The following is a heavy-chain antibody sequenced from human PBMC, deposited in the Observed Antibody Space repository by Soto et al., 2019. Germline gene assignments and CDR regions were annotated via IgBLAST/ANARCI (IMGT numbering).Heavy chain of an antibody. CDR1: GDSVSTNSYS. Sequence: PSETLSLTCTVSGDSVSTNSYSWGWIRQSPGKGLELIGTIYSSENTYYNPSLLSRVTISVDASKNEFSLRLSSVTAADKAVYYCARLNGYCISTNCHGYYGMDVWGQGTTVTVSS. V-gene: IGHV4-39*01. J-gene: IGHJ6*02. CDR3: ARLNGYCISTNCHGYYGMDV. CDR2: IYSSENT. D-gene: IGHD2-2*03.